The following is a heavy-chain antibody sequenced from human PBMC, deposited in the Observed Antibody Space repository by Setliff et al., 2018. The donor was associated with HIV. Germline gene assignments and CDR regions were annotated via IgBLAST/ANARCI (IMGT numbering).Heavy chain of an antibody. CDR2: INHSGTT. Sequence: PSETLSLTCAVYGESFSDDYWSWIRQPPGWGLEWIGEINHSGTTNYNPSLMGRLNISVDTSKRQFSLQLTSVTRADTATYYCVRGGGEHYDFLSGHYTPWGDFWGQGTLV. CDR3: VRGGGEHYDFLSGHYTPWGDF. V-gene: IGHV4-34*01. CDR1: GESFSDDY. J-gene: IGHJ4*02. D-gene: IGHD3-3*01.